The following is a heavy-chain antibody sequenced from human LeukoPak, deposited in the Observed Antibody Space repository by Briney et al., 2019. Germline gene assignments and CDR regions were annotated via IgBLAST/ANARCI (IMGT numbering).Heavy chain of an antibody. V-gene: IGHV1-69*05. CDR1: GCTFSSYA. CDR2: IIPIFGTA. CDR3: ARDGITIFGVVKDPFDY. D-gene: IGHD3-3*01. Sequence: SVKVSCKASGCTFSSYAISWVRQAPGQGLEWMGRIIPIFGTANYAQKFQGRVTITTDESTSTAYMELSSLRSEDTAVYYCARDGITIFGVVKDPFDYWGQGTLVTVSS. J-gene: IGHJ4*02.